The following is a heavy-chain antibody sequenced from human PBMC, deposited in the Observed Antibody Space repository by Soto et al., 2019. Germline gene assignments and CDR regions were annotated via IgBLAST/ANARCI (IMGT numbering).Heavy chain of an antibody. CDR3: ARHPERIAQIGWFDP. CDR1: GFTLSTSA. CDR2: ISKSSSTI. D-gene: IGHD6-13*01. J-gene: IGHJ5*02. Sequence: GGSLRLSCAASGFTLSTSAMTWVRQPPGKGLEWVSSISKSSSTIYYADSVKGRFTISRDNAKNSLYLQMNSLRAEDTAVYYCARHPERIAQIGWFDPWGQGTLVTVSS. V-gene: IGHV3-48*01.